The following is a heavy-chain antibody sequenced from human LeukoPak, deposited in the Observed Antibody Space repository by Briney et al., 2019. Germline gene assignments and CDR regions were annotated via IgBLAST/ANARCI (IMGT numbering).Heavy chain of an antibody. CDR1: GGSISNTNW. J-gene: IGHJ4*02. Sequence: SGTLSLTCGVSGGSISNTNWRGGARQPPGQGLGWIWEISLTGLTHYNPSLESRVTVSLDKSKNQLSLNLTSVTAADTAVYYCSRENGAFSPFGYWGQGTLVTVLS. CDR3: SRENGAFSPFGY. D-gene: IGHD2-8*01. CDR2: ISLTGLT. V-gene: IGHV4-4*02.